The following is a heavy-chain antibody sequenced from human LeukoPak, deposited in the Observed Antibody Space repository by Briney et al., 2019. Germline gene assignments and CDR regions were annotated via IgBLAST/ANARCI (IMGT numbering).Heavy chain of an antibody. Sequence: GGSLRLSCAASGFTFSSYEMNWVRQAPGKGLEWVSSISSSSSYIYYADSVKGRFTISRDNAKNSLYLQMNSLRAEDTAVYYCARDPIPAAIQGAPNWFDPWGQGTLVTVSS. V-gene: IGHV3-21*01. CDR1: GFTFSSYE. D-gene: IGHD2-2*02. CDR2: ISSSSSYI. J-gene: IGHJ5*02. CDR3: ARDPIPAAIQGAPNWFDP.